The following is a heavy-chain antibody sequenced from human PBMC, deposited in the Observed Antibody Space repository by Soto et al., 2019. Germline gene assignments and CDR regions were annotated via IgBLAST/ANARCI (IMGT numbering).Heavy chain of an antibody. CDR2: ICAGGVNI. D-gene: IGHD6-13*01. CDR1: GYSFTSHY. Sequence: GASVKVSCKAIGYSFTSHYMHWVRQAPGQGLEWMGRICAGGVNIDYAQKLKGRVTMTKDTSTSTAYMELRSLRSDDTAVYYCARDLAAGSCDYWGQGTLVTVSS. CDR3: ARDLAAGSCDY. V-gene: IGHV1-46*01. J-gene: IGHJ4*02.